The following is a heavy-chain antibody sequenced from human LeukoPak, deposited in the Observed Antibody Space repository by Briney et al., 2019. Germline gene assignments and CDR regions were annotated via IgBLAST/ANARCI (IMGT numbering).Heavy chain of an antibody. CDR1: GFTFSSYA. V-gene: IGHV3-30-3*01. D-gene: IGHD3-16*01. CDR2: ISYDGSNK. Sequence: GRSLRLSCAASGFTFSSYAMHWVRQAPGKGLEWVAVISYDGSNKYYADSVKGRFTISRDNSKNTLYLQMNSLRAEDTAVYYCARDLGEATDYWGQGTLVTVSS. CDR3: ARDLGEATDY. J-gene: IGHJ4*02.